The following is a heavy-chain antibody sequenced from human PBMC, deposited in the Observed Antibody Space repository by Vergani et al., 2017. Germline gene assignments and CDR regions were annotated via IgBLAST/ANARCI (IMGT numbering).Heavy chain of an antibody. CDR3: ARVNTETNGHLYYYYYMDV. J-gene: IGHJ6*03. V-gene: IGHV4-34*01. D-gene: IGHD4-11*01. CDR1: GGSFTSYH. CDR2: IEHTRRP. Sequence: QVQLQQWGGGLLKPSETLSLTCVVNGGSFTSYHWTWIRESPGEGLEWVADIEHTRRPDYNPSLKSRLTMSVDNSRNQFSLTLNSVTATDTAIYFCARVNTETNGHLYYYYYMDVWGQGTAVTVS.